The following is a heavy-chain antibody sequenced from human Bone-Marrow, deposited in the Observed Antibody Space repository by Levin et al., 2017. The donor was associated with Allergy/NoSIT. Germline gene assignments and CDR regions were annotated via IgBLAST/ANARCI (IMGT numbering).Heavy chain of an antibody. CDR1: GFTFSSYA. CDR2: ISGSGGST. J-gene: IGHJ4*02. CDR3: AKLVRGYSYADFDY. Sequence: GWSLRLSCAASGFTFSSYAMSWVRQAPGKGLEWVSPISGSGGSTYYADSVKGRFTVSRDNSKNTLYLQMNSLRAEDTAVYFCAKLVRGYSYADFDYWGQGTLVTVSS. D-gene: IGHD5-18*01. V-gene: IGHV3-23*01.